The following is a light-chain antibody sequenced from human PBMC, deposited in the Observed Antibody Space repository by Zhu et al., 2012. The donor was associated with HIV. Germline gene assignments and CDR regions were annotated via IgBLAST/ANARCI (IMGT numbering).Light chain of an antibody. V-gene: IGKV3-15*01. CDR2: GAF. CDR1: HSVSST. CDR3: QQFGDSPWT. Sequence: EIVMTQSPATLSVSPGETATLSCRASHSVSSTLAWYQQKPGQAPRLLIYGAFTRATGIPARFSGSGSGTDFTLTISRLEPEDFAVYYCQQFGDSPWTFGQGTKVEIK. J-gene: IGKJ1*01.